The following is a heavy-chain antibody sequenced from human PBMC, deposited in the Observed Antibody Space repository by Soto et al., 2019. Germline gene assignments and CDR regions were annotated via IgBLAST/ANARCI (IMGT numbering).Heavy chain of an antibody. D-gene: IGHD2-21*01. V-gene: IGHV3-74*01. CDR3: VRGDGDRYDGHGYLGRH. J-gene: IGHJ4*02. CDR1: GFTFSSYW. CDR2: MNVDGNRL. Sequence: EVQLVESGGGLVQPGGSLRLSCAASGFTFSSYWMHWVRQAPGKGLEWVSRMNVDGNRLSYVDFVNARCTISRDNAKNTFYIEMNGARVEDTAVYYCVRGDGDRYDGHGYLGRHWGQGSLVTVSS.